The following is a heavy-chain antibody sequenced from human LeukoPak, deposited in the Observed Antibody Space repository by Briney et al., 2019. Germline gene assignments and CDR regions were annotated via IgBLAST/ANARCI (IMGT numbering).Heavy chain of an antibody. D-gene: IGHD6-19*01. CDR1: GFTFSSYS. CDR2: ISSSSSYI. Sequence: PGGSLRLSCAASGFTFSSYSMNWVRQAPGKGLEWVSSISSSSSYIYYADSVKGRFTISRDNAKNSLYPQMNSLRAEDTAVYYCARLERAVAGTDDAFDIWGQGTMVTVSS. CDR3: ARLERAVAGTDDAFDI. V-gene: IGHV3-21*01. J-gene: IGHJ3*02.